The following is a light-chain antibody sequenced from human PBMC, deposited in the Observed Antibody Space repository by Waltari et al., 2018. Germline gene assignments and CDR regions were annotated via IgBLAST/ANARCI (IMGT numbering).Light chain of an antibody. J-gene: IGKJ2*01. CDR1: RTVDSTY. CDR3: QSFGGSPMYV. Sequence: EIVLTQSPGSLSLSPGERATLSCRASRTVDSTYLVWYQWKPGQAPRLLIYSASTRAADIPVRFSGSGSGTDFSLIINTVEPSDSAVYYCQSFGGSPMYVFGQGTKLEV. CDR2: SAS. V-gene: IGKV3-20*01.